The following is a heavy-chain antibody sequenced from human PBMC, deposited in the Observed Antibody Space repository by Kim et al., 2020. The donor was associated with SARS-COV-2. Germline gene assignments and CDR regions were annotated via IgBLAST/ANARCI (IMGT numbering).Heavy chain of an antibody. J-gene: IGHJ5*02. V-gene: IGHV3-73*01. D-gene: IGHD3-22*01. CDR3: TSTDSSGYNP. Sequence: TAYAASRKGRFTISRDDSKNTAYLQMNSLKTEDTAVYYCTSTDSSGYNPWGQGTLVTVSS. CDR2: T.